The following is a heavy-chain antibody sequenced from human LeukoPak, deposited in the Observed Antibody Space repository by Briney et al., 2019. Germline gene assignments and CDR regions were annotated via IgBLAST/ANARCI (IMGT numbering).Heavy chain of an antibody. J-gene: IGHJ5*02. V-gene: IGHV4-61*02. CDR1: GGSVTSPYSY. CDR3: ARDLAPSGYDELNWFDP. Sequence: PSQTLSLTCTVSGGSVTSPYSYWTWIRQPAGKGLEWIGRIYSKGATNYNPSLKSRVTMSVDTSKNQFSLKLSSVTAADTAVYYCARDLAPSGYDELNWFDPWGQGTLVTVSS. D-gene: IGHD3-10*01. CDR2: IYSKGAT.